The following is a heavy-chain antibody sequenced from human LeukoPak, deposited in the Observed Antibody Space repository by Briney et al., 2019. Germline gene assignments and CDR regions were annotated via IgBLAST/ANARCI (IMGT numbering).Heavy chain of an antibody. J-gene: IGHJ4*02. D-gene: IGHD3-9*01. V-gene: IGHV4-59*01. Sequence: SETLSLTCTVSGGSISSYYWSWIRQPPGKGLEWIGYIYYSGSTNYNPSLKSRATISVDTSKNQFSLKLSSVTAADTAVYYCARIRYLDPYYFDYWGQGTLVTVSS. CDR3: ARIRYLDPYYFDY. CDR2: IYYSGST. CDR1: GGSISSYY.